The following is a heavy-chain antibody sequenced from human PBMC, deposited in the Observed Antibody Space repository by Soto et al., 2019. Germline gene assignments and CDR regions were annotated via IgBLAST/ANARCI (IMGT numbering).Heavy chain of an antibody. CDR1: GGSFSGYY. D-gene: IGHD5-18*01. J-gene: IGHJ4*02. V-gene: IGHV4-34*01. Sequence: PSETLSLTCAVYGGSFSGYYWSWIRQPPGKGLEWIGEINHSGSTNYNPSLKSRVTISVDTSKNQFSLKLSSVTAADTAVYYCARGGIQLWGLDYWGQGTLVTVSS. CDR2: INHSGST. CDR3: ARGGIQLWGLDY.